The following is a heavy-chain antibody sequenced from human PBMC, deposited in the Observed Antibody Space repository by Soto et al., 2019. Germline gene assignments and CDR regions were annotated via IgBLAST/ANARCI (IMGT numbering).Heavy chain of an antibody. D-gene: IGHD3-16*01. Sequence: EVQLVETGGGLIQPGGSLRLSCAASGFTVSSNYMIWVRQAPGKGLEWVSVIFSGGNTYYADSVEARFTISRDNSKNMLYLQMNSLKADDTAVYYCARDVGGGYYDYWGQGTLVTVTS. CDR2: IFSGGNT. V-gene: IGHV3-53*02. CDR1: GFTVSSNY. CDR3: ARDVGGGYYDY. J-gene: IGHJ4*02.